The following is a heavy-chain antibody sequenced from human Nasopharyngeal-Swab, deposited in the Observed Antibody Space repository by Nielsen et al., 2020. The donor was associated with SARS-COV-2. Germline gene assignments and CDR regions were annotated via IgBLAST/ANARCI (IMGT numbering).Heavy chain of an antibody. V-gene: IGHV3-23*01. CDR2: ISGSGGST. CDR1: GFTFSSYS. D-gene: IGHD4-17*01. J-gene: IGHJ4*02. Sequence: GESLKISCAASGFTFSSYSMNWVRQAPGKGLEWVSAISGSGGSTYYADSVKGRFTISRDNSKNTLYLQMNSLRAEDTAVYYCARATVTISNWGQGTLVTVSS. CDR3: ARATVTISN.